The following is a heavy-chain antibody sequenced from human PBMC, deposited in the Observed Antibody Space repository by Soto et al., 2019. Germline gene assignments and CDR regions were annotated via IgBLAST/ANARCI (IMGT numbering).Heavy chain of an antibody. CDR1: GFTFSSYA. Sequence: GSLRLSCAASGFTFSSYAMSWVRQAPGKGLEWVSAISGSGGSTYYADSVKGRFTISRDNSKNTLYLQMDSLRAEDTAVYYCAKDAGGRFRYGYSHYWRQGTLVSVSS. J-gene: IGHJ4*02. CDR3: AKDAGGRFRYGYSHY. V-gene: IGHV3-23*01. D-gene: IGHD5-18*01. CDR2: ISGSGGST.